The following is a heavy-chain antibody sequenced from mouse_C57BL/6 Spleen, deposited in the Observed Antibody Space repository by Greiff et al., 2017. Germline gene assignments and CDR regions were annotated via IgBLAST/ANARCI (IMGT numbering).Heavy chain of an antibody. Sequence: VHLVESGAELARPGASVKLSCKASGYTFTSYGISWVKQRTGQGLEWIGEIYPRSGNTYYNEKFKGKATLTADKSSSTAYMELRSLTSEDSAVYFCLYYYGSSLWFAYWGQGTLVTVSA. V-gene: IGHV1-81*01. CDR2: IYPRSGNT. CDR3: LYYYGSSLWFAY. D-gene: IGHD1-1*01. J-gene: IGHJ3*01. CDR1: GYTFTSYG.